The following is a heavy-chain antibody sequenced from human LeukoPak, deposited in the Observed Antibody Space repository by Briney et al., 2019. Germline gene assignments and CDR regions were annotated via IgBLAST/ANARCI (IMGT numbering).Heavy chain of an antibody. D-gene: IGHD3-3*01. Sequence: ASVKVSCKASGYTFTSYDINWVRQATGQGLEWMGWMNPNSGNTGYAQKFQGRVTMTRNTSICTAYMELSSLRSEDTAVYYCARRNYDFWSGYYTVDYWGQGTLVTVSS. J-gene: IGHJ4*02. CDR3: ARRNYDFWSGYYTVDY. V-gene: IGHV1-8*01. CDR2: MNPNSGNT. CDR1: GYTFTSYD.